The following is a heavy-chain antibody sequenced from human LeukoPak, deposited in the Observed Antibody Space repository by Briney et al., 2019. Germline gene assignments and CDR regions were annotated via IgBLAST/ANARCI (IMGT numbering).Heavy chain of an antibody. CDR2: IYTSGST. Sequence: SETLSLTCTVSGGSISNYYWGWIRQPPGKGLEWIGRIYTSGSTNYNPSLKSRVTMSVDTSKNQFSLKLSSVTAADTAVYYCARDRVMVRGVKRGADAFDIWGQGTMVTVSS. CDR3: ARDRVMVRGVKRGADAFDI. D-gene: IGHD3-10*01. V-gene: IGHV4-4*07. J-gene: IGHJ3*02. CDR1: GGSISNYY.